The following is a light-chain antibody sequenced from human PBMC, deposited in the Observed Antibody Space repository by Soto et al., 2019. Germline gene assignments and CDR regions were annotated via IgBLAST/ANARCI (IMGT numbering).Light chain of an antibody. J-gene: IGKJ2*01. CDR3: QQYGISLYT. CDR2: GAS. V-gene: IGKV3-20*01. Sequence: EIVLTQSPGTLSLSPGDRATLSCRSSQSVSSSYLAWYQQKPGQAPRLLIYGASSRATGIPDRFSGSGSGTDFNLNISRLEPEDFEVYYCQQYGISLYTFGQGTKLEIK. CDR1: QSVSSSY.